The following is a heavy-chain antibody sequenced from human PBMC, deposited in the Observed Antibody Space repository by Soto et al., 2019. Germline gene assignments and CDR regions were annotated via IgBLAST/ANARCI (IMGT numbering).Heavy chain of an antibody. Sequence: EVQLVESGGGLVQPGGSLRLSCVASGFTFSRYDMHWVRQAPGKGLEWISYISSSVTTTYYADSVQGRFTVSSDNVKNSLHLHMNYLRDEDTAVYFCVRGLIRVVTLPDYWGPGTLVTVSS. D-gene: IGHD3-10*01. J-gene: IGHJ4*01. CDR1: GFTFSRYD. V-gene: IGHV3-48*02. CDR2: ISSSVTTT. CDR3: VRGLIRVVTLPDY.